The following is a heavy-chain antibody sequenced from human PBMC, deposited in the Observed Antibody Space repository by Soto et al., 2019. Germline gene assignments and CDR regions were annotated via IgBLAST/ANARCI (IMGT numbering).Heavy chain of an antibody. CDR3: ARGLRGDSYGGLDA. J-gene: IGHJ5*02. V-gene: IGHV1-2*04. CDR2: INPNGGVT. D-gene: IGHD3-10*01. Sequence: ASVKVSCKASGYTFNSYYIHWVRQAPGQGLEWMGWINPNGGVTDYAQKFQDWVTLTRDTSITTAYTDLSRLKSDDTAVYYCARGLRGDSYGGLDAWGQGTLVTVSS. CDR1: GYTFNSYY.